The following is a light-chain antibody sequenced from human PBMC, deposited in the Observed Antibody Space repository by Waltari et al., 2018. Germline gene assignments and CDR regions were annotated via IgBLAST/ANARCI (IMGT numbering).Light chain of an antibody. J-gene: IGLJ2*01. CDR1: SSNIGSNS. V-gene: IGLV1-44*01. CDR2: RDY. CDR3: AAWDDSLNAVI. Sequence: QSVLTQPPSASGTPGQRVSLSCSGSSSNIGSNSENWYQQLPGTAPKLLIYRDYQRPSWVPNRFSVSKSGASASLAISWLQSEDEADYYCAAWDDSLNAVIFGGGTKLTVL.